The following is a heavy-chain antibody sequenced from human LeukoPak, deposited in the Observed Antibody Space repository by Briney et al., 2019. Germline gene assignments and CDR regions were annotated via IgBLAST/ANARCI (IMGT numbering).Heavy chain of an antibody. CDR2: IIPILGIA. CDR1: GYTFTSYD. D-gene: IGHD3-22*01. Sequence: SVKVSCKASGYTFTSYDISWVRQAPGQGLEWMGRIIPILGIANYAQKFQGRVTITADKSTSTAYMELSSLRSEDTAVYYCAGRVSSGYNDYGMDVWGQGTTVTVSS. CDR3: AGRVSSGYNDYGMDV. J-gene: IGHJ6*02. V-gene: IGHV1-69*04.